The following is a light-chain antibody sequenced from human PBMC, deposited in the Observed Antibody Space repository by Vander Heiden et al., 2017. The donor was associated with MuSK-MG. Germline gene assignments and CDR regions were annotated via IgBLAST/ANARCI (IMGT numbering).Light chain of an antibody. Sequence: EIVLTQSPVTVSLSPGEGATLSCRASQNVRINFLGWYAQKPGQPPRLLIYGTAHSADEIPDRFSGRVYVKDFPLPSRRREREDFAVYYWQPDCTFVSFGRGTKVXIK. CDR2: GTA. CDR1: QNVRINF. V-gene: IGKV3-20*01. J-gene: IGKJ4*01. CDR3: QPDCTFVS.